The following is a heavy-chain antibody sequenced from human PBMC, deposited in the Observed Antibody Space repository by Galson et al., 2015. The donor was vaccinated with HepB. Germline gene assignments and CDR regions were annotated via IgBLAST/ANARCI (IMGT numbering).Heavy chain of an antibody. CDR3: AKDHQLPQQSFDY. D-gene: IGHD2-2*01. Sequence: SLRLSCAASGFTFSSYAMSWVRQAPGKGLEWVSAISGSGGSTYYADSVKGRFTISRDNSKNTLYLQMNSLRAEDTAVYYCAKDHQLPQQSFDYWGQGTLVTVSS. CDR1: GFTFSSYA. V-gene: IGHV3-23*01. J-gene: IGHJ4*02. CDR2: ISGSGGST.